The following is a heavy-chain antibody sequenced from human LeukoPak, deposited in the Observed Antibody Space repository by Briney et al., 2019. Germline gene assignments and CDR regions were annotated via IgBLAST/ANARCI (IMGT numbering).Heavy chain of an antibody. V-gene: IGHV1-18*04. CDR1: GYTFTGYY. J-gene: IGHJ5*02. D-gene: IGHD2-15*01. CDR3: ARAGVYCSGGSCYSEWFDP. CDR2: ISAYNGNT. Sequence: ASVKVSCKASGYTFTGYYMHWVRQAPGQGLEWMGWISAYNGNTNYAQKLQGRVTMTTDTSTSTAYMELRSLRSDDTAVYYCARAGVYCSGGSCYSEWFDPWGQGTLVTVSS.